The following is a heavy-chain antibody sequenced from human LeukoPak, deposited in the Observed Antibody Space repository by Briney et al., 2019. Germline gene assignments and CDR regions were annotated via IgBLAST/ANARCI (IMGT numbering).Heavy chain of an antibody. CDR1: GGTFSSYA. D-gene: IGHD3-10*01. V-gene: IGHV1-69*04. J-gene: IGHJ4*02. CDR2: IIPILGIA. CDR3: ARDSAPTMVRGVIMV. Sequence: ASVKVSCKASGGTFSSYAISWVRQAPGQGLEWMGRIIPILGIANYAQKFQGRVTITADKSTSIAYMELSSLRSEDTAVYYCARDSAPTMVRGVIMVWGQGTLVTVSS.